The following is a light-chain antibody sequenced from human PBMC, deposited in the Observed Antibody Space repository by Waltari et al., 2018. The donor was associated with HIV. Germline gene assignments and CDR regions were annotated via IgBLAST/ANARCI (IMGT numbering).Light chain of an antibody. Sequence: QSTLTQPRSVSGSPGQSVTISCTGTSSDVGRYDYVSWYQQHPGKAPKLIIYDFTPRPSGVPDRFSGSKSGNTASLTISGLQAGDESDFYCCSYAGGYTLVFGGGTKLTVL. CDR2: DFT. CDR3: CSYAGGYTLV. V-gene: IGLV2-11*01. J-gene: IGLJ2*01. CDR1: SSDVGRYDY.